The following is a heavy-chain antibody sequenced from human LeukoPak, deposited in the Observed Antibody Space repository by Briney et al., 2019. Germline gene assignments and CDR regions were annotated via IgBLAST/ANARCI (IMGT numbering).Heavy chain of an antibody. CDR1: GVSVRSYY. Sequence: SETLSLTCAVSGVSVRSYYWSWIRQSPGKGLEWIAYIYYSGSTNYNPSLKSRVTISVDTSKNQFSLKLSSVTAADTAVYYCARERRFGIDYWGQGTLVTVSS. J-gene: IGHJ4*02. CDR3: ARERRFGIDY. CDR2: IYYSGST. V-gene: IGHV4-59*02. D-gene: IGHD3-16*01.